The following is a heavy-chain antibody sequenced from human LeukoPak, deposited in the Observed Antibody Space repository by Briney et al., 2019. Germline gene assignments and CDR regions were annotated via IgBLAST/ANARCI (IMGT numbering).Heavy chain of an antibody. J-gene: IGHJ5*02. CDR1: GYTFTGYY. V-gene: IGHV1-2*02. CDR2: INPNSGGT. CDR3: ARKGAVYGDYDH. D-gene: IGHD4-17*01. Sequence: ASVKVSCKASGYTFTGYYMHWVPQAPGQGLEWRGWINPNSGGTHYAQKFQGRVTTTRDTSISTVYMELSRLRSDDTAVYYCARKGAVYGDYDHWGQGTLVTVSS.